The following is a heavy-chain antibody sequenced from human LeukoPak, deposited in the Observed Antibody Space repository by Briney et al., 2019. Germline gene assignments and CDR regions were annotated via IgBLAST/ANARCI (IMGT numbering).Heavy chain of an antibody. CDR1: GFTFSDYW. CDR3: ARIGGSGTYWDY. Sequence: GGSLRLSCAASGFTFSDYWMSWVRQAPGKGLEWVANIKYHGSDEHYVDSVRVRFTISRDNAKNSLFLQMNSLRAEDTAVYYCARIGGSGTYWDYWGQGTLVTVSS. D-gene: IGHD3-10*01. J-gene: IGHJ4*02. V-gene: IGHV3-7*01. CDR2: IKYHGSDE.